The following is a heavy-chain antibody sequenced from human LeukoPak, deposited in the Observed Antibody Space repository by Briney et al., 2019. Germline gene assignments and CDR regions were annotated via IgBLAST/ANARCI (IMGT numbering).Heavy chain of an antibody. CDR2: IYKVGNT. Sequence: GGSLRLSCAASGFTFTRYTMNWLRQAPGYGLEWVSVIYKVGNTFYADFVKGRFTISRDNSKNTLYLQMNSLRAEDTALYYCARGLVVGGTGVWAFDIWGQGTMVTVSS. D-gene: IGHD1-26*01. CDR1: GFTFTRYT. V-gene: IGHV3-66*01. J-gene: IGHJ3*02. CDR3: ARGLVVGGTGVWAFDI.